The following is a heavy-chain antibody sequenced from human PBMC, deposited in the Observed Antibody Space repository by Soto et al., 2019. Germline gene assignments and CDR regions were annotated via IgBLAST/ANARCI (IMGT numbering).Heavy chain of an antibody. CDR1: GGSISSGDNY. J-gene: IGHJ5*02. CDR2: ISYSGRT. Sequence: PSETLSLTCTVSGGSISSGDNYWSWIRQPPGKGLEWIGYISYSGRTYYNPSLGTRPTMSLDTSMNQFSLKLTSVTAADTAVYYCARDRRYYYDSSGYSVGNWFDPWGQGTQVTVS. CDR3: ARDRRYYYDSSGYSVGNWFDP. D-gene: IGHD3-22*01. V-gene: IGHV4-30-4*01.